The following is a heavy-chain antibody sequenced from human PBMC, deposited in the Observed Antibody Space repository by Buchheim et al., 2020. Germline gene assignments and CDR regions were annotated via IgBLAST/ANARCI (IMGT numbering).Heavy chain of an antibody. D-gene: IGHD6-13*01. J-gene: IGHJ4*02. CDR3: ARPKYSSSWYAY. CDR2: INHSGST. CDR1: GGSFSGYY. Sequence: QVQLQQWGAGLLKPSETLSLTCAVYGGSFSGYYWSWIRQPPEKGLEWIGEINHSGSTNYNPSLKSRVTISVDTSKNQFSLKLSSVTAADTAVYYCARPKYSSSWYAYWGQGTL. V-gene: IGHV4-34*01.